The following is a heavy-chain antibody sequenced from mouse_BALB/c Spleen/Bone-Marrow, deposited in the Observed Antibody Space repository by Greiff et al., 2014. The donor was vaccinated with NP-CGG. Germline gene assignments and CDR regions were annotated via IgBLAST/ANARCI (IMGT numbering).Heavy chain of an antibody. J-gene: IGHJ1*01. V-gene: IGHV5-6-3*01. Sequence: VQLKESGGGLVQPGGSLKLSCAASGFTFSSYGMSWVRPTPDKRLELVATINRNGGRTYYPDSVKGRFTISRDNAKNTLYLQMSSLKSEDTAMYYCARDWGTYDGYYWYFDVWGAGTTVTVSS. CDR2: INRNGGRT. CDR3: ARDWGTYDGYYWYFDV. CDR1: GFTFSSYG. D-gene: IGHD2-3*01.